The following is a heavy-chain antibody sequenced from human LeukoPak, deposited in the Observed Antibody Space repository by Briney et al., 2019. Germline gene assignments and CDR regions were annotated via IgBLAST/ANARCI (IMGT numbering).Heavy chain of an antibody. Sequence: SETLSLTCTVSGGSISSYHWSWIRKPPGKGQDWIGYIFASGTTNSNPSPPTRGTMSLYTSKNQLSLKLSSVTASDPAVDDCARHSGSGWYTDLDYWGQGTLVTVSS. CDR2: IFASGTT. CDR1: GGSISSYH. D-gene: IGHD6-19*01. CDR3: ARHSGSGWYTDLDY. J-gene: IGHJ4*02. V-gene: IGHV4-4*09.